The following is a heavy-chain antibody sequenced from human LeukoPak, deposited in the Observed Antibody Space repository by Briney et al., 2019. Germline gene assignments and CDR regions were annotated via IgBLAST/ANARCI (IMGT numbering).Heavy chain of an antibody. CDR3: ARGSNGWYYLDL. V-gene: IGHV3-66*01. J-gene: IGHJ4*02. Sequence: PGGSLRLSCAASGFTISTNYMSWVRQAPGKGLDWGSVIYSGGSTGYADSVKGRFTISRDDSKNTLYLQMNSLRAEDTAVYYCARGSNGWYYLDLWGQGTLVTVSS. CDR1: GFTISTNY. CDR2: IYSGGST. D-gene: IGHD6-19*01.